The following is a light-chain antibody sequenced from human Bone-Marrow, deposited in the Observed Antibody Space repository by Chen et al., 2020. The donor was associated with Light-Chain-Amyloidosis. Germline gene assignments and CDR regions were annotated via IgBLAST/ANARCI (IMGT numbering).Light chain of an antibody. J-gene: IGLJ3*02. V-gene: IGLV3-21*02. CDR3: QVWERSSDRPV. CDR1: NIGSTS. Sequence: SSVLTQPSSVSVAPGQTATIACGGNNIGSTSVHWYQQTPGQAPLLVVYDDSDRPSGIPERLSGSNSGNTATLTSSRVEAGDEADYDCQVWERSSDRPVFGGGTKLTVL. CDR2: DDS.